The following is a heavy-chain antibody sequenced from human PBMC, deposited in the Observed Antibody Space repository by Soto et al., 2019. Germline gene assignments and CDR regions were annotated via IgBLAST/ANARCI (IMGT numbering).Heavy chain of an antibody. V-gene: IGHV4-59*01. CDR2: IYYSGST. J-gene: IGHJ4*02. CDR3: ARDRPMVRGVISDY. Sequence: SETLSLPCTVSGGSISSYYWSWIRQPPGKGLEWIGYIYYSGSTNYNPSLKSRVTISVDTSKNQFSLKLSSVTAADTAVYYCARDRPMVRGVISDYWGQGTLVTVSS. D-gene: IGHD3-10*01. CDR1: GGSISSYY.